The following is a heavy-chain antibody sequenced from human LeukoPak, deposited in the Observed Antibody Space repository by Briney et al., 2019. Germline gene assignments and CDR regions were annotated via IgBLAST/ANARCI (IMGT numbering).Heavy chain of an antibody. CDR3: ARGGPGNFDY. Sequence: PGGSLRLSCAASGFSVSSNYMSWVRQAPGKGLEWVSLIYSSGTTYYSDSVKGRFTISRDNSKNTLYLQINSLRAEDTAMYYCARGGPGNFDYWGQGTLVTVSS. CDR1: GFSVSSNY. J-gene: IGHJ4*02. D-gene: IGHD3-10*01. CDR2: IYSSGTT. V-gene: IGHV3-53*01.